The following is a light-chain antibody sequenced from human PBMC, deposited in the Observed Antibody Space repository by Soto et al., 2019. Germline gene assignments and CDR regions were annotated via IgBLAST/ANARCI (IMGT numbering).Light chain of an antibody. V-gene: IGLV1-44*01. Sequence: QAVVTQPPSASGTPGQRVTISCSGSSSNIGSNTVSWYQQIPGTAPKLLIYSNNQRPSGVPDRFSGSKSGTSASLAISGVQSEDETDYYCAAWDDSLNGWVFGGGTKVTVL. J-gene: IGLJ3*02. CDR3: AAWDDSLNGWV. CDR2: SNN. CDR1: SSNIGSNT.